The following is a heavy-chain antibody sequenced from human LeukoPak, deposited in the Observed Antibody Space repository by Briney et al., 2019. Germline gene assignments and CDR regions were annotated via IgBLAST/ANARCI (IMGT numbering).Heavy chain of an antibody. J-gene: IGHJ3*02. D-gene: IGHD2-21*02. CDR3: AIAYCGGDCYSPNDAFDI. V-gene: IGHV1-2*04. CDR2: INPNSGGT. CDR1: GYTFTGYY. Sequence: GASVKVSCKASGYTFTGYYMHWVRQAPGQGLEWMGWINPNSGGTNYAQKFQGWVTMTRDTSISTAYMELSRLRSDDTAVYYCAIAYCGGDCYSPNDAFDIWGQGTMVTVSS.